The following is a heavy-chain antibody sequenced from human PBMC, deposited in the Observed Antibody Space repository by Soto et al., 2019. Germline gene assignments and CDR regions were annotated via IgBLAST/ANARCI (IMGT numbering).Heavy chain of an antibody. J-gene: IGHJ6*02. CDR3: ARSEAMASTYGLDV. Sequence: PGESLKISCEGSGYIFSSYWIAWVRQMPGKGLEWIGIIYPGDSDTRYSPSFRGQVTISADKSISTAYLQWSSLKASDTAMYYCARSEAMASTYGLDVWGQGNTVTVSS. CDR1: GYIFSSYW. D-gene: IGHD5-18*01. V-gene: IGHV5-51*01. CDR2: IYPGDSDT.